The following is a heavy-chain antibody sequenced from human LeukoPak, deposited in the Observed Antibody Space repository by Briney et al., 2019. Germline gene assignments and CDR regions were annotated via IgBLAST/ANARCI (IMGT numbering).Heavy chain of an antibody. J-gene: IGHJ6*03. CDR3: ARYLSTEYYYYYMDV. D-gene: IGHD1-14*01. CDR1: GFTFSDYY. V-gene: IGHV3-11*04. Sequence: PGGSLRLSCAASGFTFSDYYMSWIRQAPGKGLEWVSYISSSGSTIYYADSVKGRFTISRDNAKDSLYLQMNSLRAEDTAVYYCARYLSTEYYYYYMDVWGKGTTVTVSS. CDR2: ISSSGSTI.